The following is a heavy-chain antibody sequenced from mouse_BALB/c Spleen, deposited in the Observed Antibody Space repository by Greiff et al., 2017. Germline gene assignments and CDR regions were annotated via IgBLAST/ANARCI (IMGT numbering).Heavy chain of an antibody. CDR3: ARDGGLRRNYYAMDY. CDR1: GFNIKDTY. Sequence: VHVKQSGAELVKPGASVKLSCTASGFNIKDTYMHWVKQRPEQGLEWIGRIDPANGNTKYDPKFQGKATITADTSSNTAYLQLSSLTSEDTAVYYCARDGGLRRNYYAMDYWGQGTSVTVSS. D-gene: IGHD2-2*01. CDR2: IDPANGNT. V-gene: IGHV14-3*02. J-gene: IGHJ4*01.